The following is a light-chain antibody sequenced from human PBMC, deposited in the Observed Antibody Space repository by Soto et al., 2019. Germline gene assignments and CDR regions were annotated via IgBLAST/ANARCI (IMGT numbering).Light chain of an antibody. Sequence: QSVLTQPPSVSGAPGQRVTISCTGSNSNIGAGYDVHWYLQLPGTAPKLLVYTNNNRPSGVPDRFSGSKSGTSASLAITGLQAEDEADYYCQSYDSRLSDYVFGSGTKLTVL. J-gene: IGLJ1*01. CDR1: NSNIGAGYD. V-gene: IGLV1-40*01. CDR2: TNN. CDR3: QSYDSRLSDYV.